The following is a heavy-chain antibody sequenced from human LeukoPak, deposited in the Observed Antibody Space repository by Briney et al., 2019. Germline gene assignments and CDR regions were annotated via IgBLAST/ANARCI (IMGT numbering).Heavy chain of an antibody. D-gene: IGHD3-3*01. CDR2: IRYDGSNK. CDR1: RFTFSSYG. J-gene: IGHJ4*02. Sequence: GGSLRLSCAVSRFTFSSYGMHWVRQAPGKGLEWVAFIRYDGSNKYYADSVKGRFTISRNNSKNTLYLQMNSLRAEDTAVYYCAKDQATIFGYFDYWGQGTLVTVSS. CDR3: AKDQATIFGYFDY. V-gene: IGHV3-30*02.